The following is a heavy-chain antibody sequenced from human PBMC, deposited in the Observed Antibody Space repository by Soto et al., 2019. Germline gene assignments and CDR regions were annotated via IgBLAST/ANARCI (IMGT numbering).Heavy chain of an antibody. CDR1: GGSISSYY. Sequence: PSETLSLTCTVSGGSISSYYWSWIRQPPGKGLEWIGYIYYSGSTNYNPSLKSRATISVDTSKNQFSLKLSSVTAADTAVYYCARHLRNYDFWSGPNWFDPWGQGTLVTVSS. V-gene: IGHV4-59*08. J-gene: IGHJ5*02. D-gene: IGHD3-3*01. CDR2: IYYSGST. CDR3: ARHLRNYDFWSGPNWFDP.